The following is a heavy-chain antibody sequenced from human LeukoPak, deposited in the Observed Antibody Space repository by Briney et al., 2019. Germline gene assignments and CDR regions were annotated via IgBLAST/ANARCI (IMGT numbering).Heavy chain of an antibody. J-gene: IGHJ5*02. V-gene: IGHV3-23*01. CDR2: ISGSGGST. CDR3: AKDQQSISYSP. CDR1: GFTFSSCA. Sequence: GGSLILFCAASGFTFSSCAMSLVRQAPGKGLEWISTISGSGGSTYYVDSVKGRFTISRDNSKNTLYLQMNSLRAEDTAIYYCAKDQQSISYSPWGQGTLVTVSS. D-gene: IGHD4-11*01.